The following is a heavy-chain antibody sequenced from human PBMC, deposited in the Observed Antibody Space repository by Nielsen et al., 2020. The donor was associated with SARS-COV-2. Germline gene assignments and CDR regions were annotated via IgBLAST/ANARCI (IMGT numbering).Heavy chain of an antibody. CDR3: AKGVGSYYPFDY. V-gene: IGHV3-48*01. D-gene: IGHD3-10*01. CDR1: GFTFRKFA. CDR2: ISSSSSTI. Sequence: GGSLRLSCTASGFTFRKFAMSWVRQAPGKGLEWVSYISSSSSTIYYADSVKGRFTISRDNSKNTLYLQMNSLRAEDTAVYYCAKGVGSYYPFDYWGQGTLVTVSS. J-gene: IGHJ4*02.